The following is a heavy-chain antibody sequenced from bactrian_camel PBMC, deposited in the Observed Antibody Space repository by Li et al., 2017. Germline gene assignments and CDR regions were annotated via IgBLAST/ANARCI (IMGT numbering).Heavy chain of an antibody. CDR3: SVDEYAFGGH. CDR2: ISGFGRTT. V-gene: IGHV3S40*01. CDR1: GFTFSSYG. Sequence: DVQLVESGGGLVQPGGSPRLSCAASGFTFSSYGMSWVRQAPGKELEWISGISGFGRTTKYADSVKGRFTISKDSAQNTLYLQMSSLKPEDTALYYCSVDEYAFGGHWGQGTQVTVS. J-gene: IGHJ4*01. D-gene: IGHD1*01.